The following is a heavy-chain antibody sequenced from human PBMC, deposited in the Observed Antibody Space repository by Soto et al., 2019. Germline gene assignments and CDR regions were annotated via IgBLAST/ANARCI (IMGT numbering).Heavy chain of an antibody. CDR1: GYTFTSYD. J-gene: IGHJ5*02. D-gene: IGHD6-13*01. Sequence: QVQLVQSGDEVKKPGASVKDSCKASGYTFTSYDINWVRQATGQGLEWMGWMNPNSGNTGYAQKFQGRVTMTRNTSISTAYMELSSLRSDDTAVYYCARELYSTVRFDPWGQGTLVTVSS. CDR2: MNPNSGNT. V-gene: IGHV1-8*01. CDR3: ARELYSTVRFDP.